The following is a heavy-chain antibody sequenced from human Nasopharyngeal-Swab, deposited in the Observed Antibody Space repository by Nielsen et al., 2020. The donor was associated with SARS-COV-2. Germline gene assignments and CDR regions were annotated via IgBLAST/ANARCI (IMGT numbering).Heavy chain of an antibody. CDR1: GSSFTSYW. V-gene: IGHV5-10-1*01. Sequence: GESLKISCKGSGSSFTSYWISWVRQMPGKGLEWMGRIDPSDSYTNYSPSFQGHVTISADKSISTAYLQWSSLKASDTAMYYCARVGRYCSGGSCYSGYWGQGTLVTVSS. CDR3: ARVGRYCSGGSCYSGY. J-gene: IGHJ4*02. CDR2: IDPSDSYT. D-gene: IGHD2-15*01.